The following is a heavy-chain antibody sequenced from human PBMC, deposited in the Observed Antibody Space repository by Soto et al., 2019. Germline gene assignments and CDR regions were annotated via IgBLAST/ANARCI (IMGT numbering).Heavy chain of an antibody. D-gene: IGHD6-19*01. CDR2: IWYDGSNK. CDR3: VRDRRIAVAGTYYYYGMDV. V-gene: IGHV3-33*01. CDR1: GFTFSSYG. J-gene: IGHJ6*02. Sequence: QVQLVESGGGVVQPGRSLRLSCAASGFTFSSYGMHWVRQAPGKGLEWVAVIWYDGSNKYYADSVKGRFTISRDNSKNTLYLQMNSLRAEDTAVYYCVRDRRIAVAGTYYYYGMDVWGQGTTVTVSS.